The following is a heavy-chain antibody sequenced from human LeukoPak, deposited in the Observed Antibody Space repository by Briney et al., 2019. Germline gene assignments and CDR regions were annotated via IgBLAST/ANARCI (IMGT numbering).Heavy chain of an antibody. CDR2: ISSSSSYI. CDR1: GFTFSSYS. CDR3: ARESSESYGMDV. V-gene: IGHV3-21*01. Sequence: GGSLRLSCAASGFTFSSYSMNWVRQAPGKGLELVSSISSSSSYIYYADSVKGRFTISRDNAKNSLYLQMNSLRAEDTAVYYCARESSESYGMDVWGQGTTVTVSS. D-gene: IGHD3-10*01. J-gene: IGHJ6*02.